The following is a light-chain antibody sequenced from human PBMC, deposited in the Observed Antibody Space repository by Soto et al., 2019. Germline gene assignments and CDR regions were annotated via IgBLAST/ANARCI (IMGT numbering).Light chain of an antibody. CDR3: HQYGSAPIT. CDR2: DAS. V-gene: IGKV3-11*01. CDR1: QSVSSY. Sequence: EIVLTQSPATLSLSPGERATLSCRASQSVSSYLAWYQQKPGQAPRLLIYDASNRATGIPARFSGSGSGTDFTLNIARLEPEDFAVYFCHQYGSAPITLGGGTKVEIK. J-gene: IGKJ4*01.